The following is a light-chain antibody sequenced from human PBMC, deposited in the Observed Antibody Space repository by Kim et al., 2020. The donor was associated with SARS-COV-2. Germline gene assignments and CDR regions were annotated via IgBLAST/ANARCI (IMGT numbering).Light chain of an antibody. CDR3: QVWDSSSDHRVV. CDR2: YDS. V-gene: IGLV3-21*04. Sequence: GGSSNGSKSTHQHQRRSGKAPVLVIHYDSDRPSGIPGRFSGSNSGNTATLTINRVEAGDEADYYCQVWDSSSDHRVVFGGGTQLTVL. J-gene: IGLJ2*01. CDR1: SNGSKS.